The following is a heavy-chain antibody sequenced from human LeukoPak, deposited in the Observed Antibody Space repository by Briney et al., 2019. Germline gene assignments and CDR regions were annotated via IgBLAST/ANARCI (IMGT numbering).Heavy chain of an antibody. D-gene: IGHD3-22*01. CDR1: GFTFNSFWM. J-gene: IGHJ4*02. CDR2: IYYSGST. Sequence: GSLRLSCAASGFTFNSFWMSWIRQPPGKGLEWIGSIYYSGSTYYNPSLKSRVTISVDTSKNEFSLKLTSVTAADTAVYYCARVRWDSSGSQPYWGQGTLVTVSS. V-gene: IGHV4-39*07. CDR3: ARVRWDSSGSQPY.